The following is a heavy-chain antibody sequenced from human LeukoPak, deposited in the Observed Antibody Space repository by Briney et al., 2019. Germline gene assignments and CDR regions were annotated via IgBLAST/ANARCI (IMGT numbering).Heavy chain of an antibody. D-gene: IGHD6-19*01. CDR1: GYSFTSCY. V-gene: IGHV1-46*01. CDR3: ARGHSLAVAGRQHWFDP. J-gene: IGHJ5*02. Sequence: ASVKVSCKASGYSFTSCYMHWVRQAPGRGLEWMGIFNPTSGSATYAQKFQGRVTVTRDTSTSTVHMELSSLRSDDTAVYYCARGHSLAVAGRQHWFDPWGQGTLVTVSS. CDR2: FNPTSGSA.